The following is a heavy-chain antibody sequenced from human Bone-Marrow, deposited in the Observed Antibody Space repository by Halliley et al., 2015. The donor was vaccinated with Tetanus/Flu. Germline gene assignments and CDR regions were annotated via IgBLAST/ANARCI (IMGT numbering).Heavy chain of an antibody. Sequence: TLSLTCAVSGGSITTSNWWSWVRLPPGKGLEWIAEIHHGGPTNYNPALESRVTISVDKSNNQFSLSLSSLTAADTAVYFCAGHLVTPGTRGFDSWGQGTLVTVSS. D-gene: IGHD6-13*01. J-gene: IGHJ4*02. CDR2: IHHGGPT. CDR1: GGSITTSNW. CDR3: AGHLVTPGTRGFDS. V-gene: IGHV4-4*01.